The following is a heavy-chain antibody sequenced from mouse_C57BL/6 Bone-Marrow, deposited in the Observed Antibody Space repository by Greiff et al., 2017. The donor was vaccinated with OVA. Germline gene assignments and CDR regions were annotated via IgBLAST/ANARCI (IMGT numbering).Heavy chain of an antibody. D-gene: IGHD1-1*01. CDR2: IYPGSGST. V-gene: IGHV1-55*01. CDR1: GYTFTSYW. J-gene: IGHJ3*01. Sequence: QVQLQQPGAELVKPGASVKMSCKASGYTFTSYWITWVKQRPGQGLEWIGDIYPGSGSTNYNEKFKSKATLTVDTSSSTAYMQLSSLTSEDSAVYYCSRWGNYYGTPFAYWGQGTLVTVSA. CDR3: SRWGNYYGTPFAY.